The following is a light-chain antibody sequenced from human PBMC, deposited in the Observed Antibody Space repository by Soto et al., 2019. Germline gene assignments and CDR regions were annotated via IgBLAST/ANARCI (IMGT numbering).Light chain of an antibody. J-gene: IGKJ2*01. CDR1: QSVTSNF. Sequence: EIVLTQSPGTLSLSPGERATLSCRASQSVTSNFLAWYQQKPGQAPRLLIYGASTSAAGVPDRFSGSGSGTDFTLTITRLEPEDFAVYYCQQYGRSPLMYTFGEGTKV. CDR2: GAS. CDR3: QQYGRSPLMYT. V-gene: IGKV3-20*01.